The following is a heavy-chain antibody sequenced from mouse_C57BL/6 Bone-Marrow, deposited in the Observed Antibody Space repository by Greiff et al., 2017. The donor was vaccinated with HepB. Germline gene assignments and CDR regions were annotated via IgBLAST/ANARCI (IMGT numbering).Heavy chain of an antibody. Sequence: EVQVVESGGGLVQPGGSLKLSCAASGFTFSDYYMYWVRQTPEKRLEWVAYISNGGGSTYYPDTVKGRFTISSDNAKNTLYLQMSRLKSEDTAMYYCARQYYEYDCYFDVWGTGTTVTVSS. CDR3: ARQYYEYDCYFDV. V-gene: IGHV5-12*01. D-gene: IGHD2-4*01. CDR1: GFTFSDYY. J-gene: IGHJ1*03. CDR2: ISNGGGST.